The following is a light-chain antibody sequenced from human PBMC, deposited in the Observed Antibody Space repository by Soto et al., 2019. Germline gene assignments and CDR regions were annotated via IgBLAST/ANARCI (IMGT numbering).Light chain of an antibody. CDR2: DAS. Sequence: EIVLTQSPGTLSLPPGEGATLSCRANQTVGKNYLGWYQQKPGQAPRLLIYDASSRATGIPDSFSGGGSETDFTLTINGLELEDFAVYYCQQYAYSPLTFGGGTKVEIK. CDR1: QTVGKNY. J-gene: IGKJ4*01. V-gene: IGKV3-20*01. CDR3: QQYAYSPLT.